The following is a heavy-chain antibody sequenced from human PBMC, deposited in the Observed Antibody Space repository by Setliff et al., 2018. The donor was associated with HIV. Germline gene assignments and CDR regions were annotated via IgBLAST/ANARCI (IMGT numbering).Heavy chain of an antibody. CDR3: AREGGQGYSGSGSFYHRNFDL. Sequence: SETLSLTCAVYGGSLSGYYWSWVRQSPGRGLEWIGEINQSGNTNFNPSLKSRLIISVDTSKSQFSLKLTSVTAADTALYYCAREGGQGYSGSGSFYHRNFDLWGRGALVTVS. CDR2: INQSGNT. J-gene: IGHJ2*01. D-gene: IGHD3-10*01. V-gene: IGHV4-34*01. CDR1: GGSLSGYY.